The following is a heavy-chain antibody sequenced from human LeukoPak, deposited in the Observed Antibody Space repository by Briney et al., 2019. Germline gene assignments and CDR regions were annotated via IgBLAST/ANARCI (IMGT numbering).Heavy chain of an antibody. CDR1: GGTLNSYV. CDR3: ATLCCGSYYMDV. D-gene: IGHD2-15*01. CDR2: IIPISGTT. V-gene: IGHV1-69*06. J-gene: IGHJ6*03. Sequence: LVKVSCKASGGTLNSYVISWVRQAPGQGPEWMGGIIPISGTTNYAQKFQGRVTITADKSTSTAYMELSSLRSEDTAVYYCATLCCGSYYMDVWGKGTTVTVSS.